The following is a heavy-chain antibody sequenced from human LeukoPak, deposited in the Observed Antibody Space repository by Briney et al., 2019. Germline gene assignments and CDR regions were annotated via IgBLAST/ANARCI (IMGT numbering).Heavy chain of an antibody. CDR1: GGSISSYY. D-gene: IGHD1-26*01. CDR3: ARQSGSYGVYYYYMDV. CDR2: IYYSGST. J-gene: IGHJ6*03. Sequence: SETLSLTCTVSGGSISSYYWSWIRQPPGKGLEWIGYIYYSGSTYYNPSLKSRVTISVDTSKNQFSLKLSSVTAADTAVYYCARQSGSYGVYYYYMDVWGKGTTVTISS. V-gene: IGHV4-59*08.